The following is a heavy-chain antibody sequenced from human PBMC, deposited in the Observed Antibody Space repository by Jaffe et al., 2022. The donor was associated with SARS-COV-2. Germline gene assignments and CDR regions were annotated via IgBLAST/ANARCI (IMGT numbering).Heavy chain of an antibody. D-gene: IGHD3-22*01. CDR3: ARDQFRPASYYYDSSGYCFDY. J-gene: IGHJ4*02. CDR2: ISSSSSYI. Sequence: EVQLVESGGGLVKPGGSLRLSCAASGFTFSSYSMNWVRQAPGKGLEWVSSISSSSSYIYYADSVKGRFTISRDNAKNSLYLQMNSLRAEDTAVYYCARDQFRPASYYYDSSGYCFDYWGQGTLVTVSS. V-gene: IGHV3-21*01. CDR1: GFTFSSYS.